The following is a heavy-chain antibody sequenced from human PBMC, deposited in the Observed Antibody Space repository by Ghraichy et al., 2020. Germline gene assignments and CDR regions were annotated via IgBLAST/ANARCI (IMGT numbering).Heavy chain of an antibody. CDR1: GGSISSSSYY. CDR3: ARQDIVVVETTFDY. V-gene: IGHV4-39*01. D-gene: IGHD2-15*01. Sequence: SETLSLTCTVSGGSISSSSYYWGWIRQPPGKGLEWIGSIYYSGSTYYNPSLKSRVTISVDTSKNQFSLKLSSVTAADTAVYYCARQDIVVVETTFDYWGQGTLVTVSS. J-gene: IGHJ4*02. CDR2: IYYSGST.